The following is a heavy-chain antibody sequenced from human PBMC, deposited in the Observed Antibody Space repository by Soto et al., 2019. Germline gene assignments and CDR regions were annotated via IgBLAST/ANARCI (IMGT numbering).Heavy chain of an antibody. CDR3: ARGAFGVVIIPYYYYGMDV. V-gene: IGHV4-34*01. J-gene: IGHJ6*02. Sequence: QVQLQQWGAGLLKPSETLSLTCAVYGGSFSDYYWSWIRQPPGKGLEWLGEINHSGSTKYNPSLRSRVTISVGTSKNQFSLKLSSVTAAETAVYYCARGAFGVVIIPYYYYGMDVWGQGTTVTVSS. CDR2: INHSGST. D-gene: IGHD3-3*01. CDR1: GGSFSDYY.